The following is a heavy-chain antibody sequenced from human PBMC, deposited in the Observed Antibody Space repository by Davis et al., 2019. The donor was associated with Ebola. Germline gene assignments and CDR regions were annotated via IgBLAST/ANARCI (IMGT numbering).Heavy chain of an antibody. CDR3: AQWSGNAFEI. CDR2: IHYSGTT. Sequence: PSETLSLTCSVSGGSISGHYWNWIRQVPGKGLGWIGYIHYSGTTKYNPSLRRRVTTSVDASKNQLSLRLSSVTAADTAVYYCAQWSGNAFEIWGRGTVVTVSS. D-gene: IGHD3-3*01. V-gene: IGHV4-59*03. CDR1: GGSISGHY. J-gene: IGHJ3*02.